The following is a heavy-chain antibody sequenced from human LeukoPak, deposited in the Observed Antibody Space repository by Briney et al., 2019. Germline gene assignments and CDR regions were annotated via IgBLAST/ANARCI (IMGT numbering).Heavy chain of an antibody. Sequence: GGSLRLSCVASGFTFSIYAMSWVRQAPGKGLEWVSAISGSGDSTYYADSVKGRFTISRDNSKNTLYLQMNMLRAEDTAVYYCAQPFKILTDYDLLDFWGQGTLVTVSS. CDR1: GFTFSIYA. CDR3: AQPFKILTDYDLLDF. D-gene: IGHD3-9*01. CDR2: ISGSGDST. J-gene: IGHJ4*02. V-gene: IGHV3-23*01.